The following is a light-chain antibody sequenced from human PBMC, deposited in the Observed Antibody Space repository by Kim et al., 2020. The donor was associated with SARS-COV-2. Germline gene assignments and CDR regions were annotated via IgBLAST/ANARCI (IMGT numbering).Light chain of an antibody. V-gene: IGLV1-44*01. CDR1: TSNIGNNA. Sequence: QRVTISCSGSTSNIGNNAVNWYQQLPGTAPKLLVYSSNQRPSGVPDRFSGSKSGTSASLAISGLQSEDEADYYCAAWDDSLNGVVFGGGTQLTVL. J-gene: IGLJ3*02. CDR3: AAWDDSLNGVV. CDR2: SSN.